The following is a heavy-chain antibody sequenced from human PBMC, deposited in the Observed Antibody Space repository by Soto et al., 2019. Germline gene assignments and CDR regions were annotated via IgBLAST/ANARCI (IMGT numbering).Heavy chain of an antibody. D-gene: IGHD6-19*01. Sequence: GGSLRLSCAASGFTFSSYWMSWVRQAPGKGLEWVSAISGSGGSTYYADSVKGRFTISRDNAKNTLYLQMNSLRAEDTAVYYCARGYRAVDLDYWGQGTLVTVSS. V-gene: IGHV3-23*01. CDR3: ARGYRAVDLDY. CDR2: ISGSGGST. CDR1: GFTFSSYW. J-gene: IGHJ4*02.